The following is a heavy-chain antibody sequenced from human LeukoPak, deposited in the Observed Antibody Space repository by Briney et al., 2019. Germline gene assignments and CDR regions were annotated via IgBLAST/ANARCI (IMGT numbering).Heavy chain of an antibody. CDR3: AREARSGYEGFWSDS. CDR2: IYSTGTT. Sequence: PSETLSLTCTVSGGSMNQYYWSWIRQPAGKGLEWIGRIYSTGTTYYKPSLKSRVTMSVDTSHNQFFLRLNSVTAADTAVYYCAREARSGYEGFWSDSWGQGTVVTVSS. J-gene: IGHJ5*01. D-gene: IGHD5-12*01. V-gene: IGHV4-4*07. CDR1: GGSMNQYY.